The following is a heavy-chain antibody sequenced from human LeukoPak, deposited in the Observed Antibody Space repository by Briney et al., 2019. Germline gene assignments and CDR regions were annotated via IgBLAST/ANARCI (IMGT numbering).Heavy chain of an antibody. J-gene: IGHJ5*02. V-gene: IGHV4-59*01. Sequence: PSETLSLTCTVSGGSISGFYWSWIRQAPGRGLEWIGYIHYSGSTNYSPSLNSRVTISVDTSKNQFSLKLSPVSAADTAVYYCARDYYDSSGYSPYNWFDPWGQGTLVTVSS. CDR3: ARDYYDSSGYSPYNWFDP. CDR2: IHYSGST. CDR1: GGSISGFY. D-gene: IGHD3-22*01.